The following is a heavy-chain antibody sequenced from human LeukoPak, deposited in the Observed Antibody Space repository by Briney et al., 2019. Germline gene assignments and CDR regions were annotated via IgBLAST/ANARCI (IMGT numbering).Heavy chain of an antibody. CDR2: MNPNSGNT. D-gene: IGHD2/OR15-2a*01. J-gene: IGHJ2*01. CDR1: GYTFTSYD. Sequence: ASVKYSCKASGYTFTSYDINWVRQATGQGLEWMGWMNPNSGNTGYAQKFQGRVTMTRNTSISTAYMELSSLRSEDTAVYYCARINRRAGYWYFDLWGRGTLVTVSS. CDR3: ARINRRAGYWYFDL. V-gene: IGHV1-8*01.